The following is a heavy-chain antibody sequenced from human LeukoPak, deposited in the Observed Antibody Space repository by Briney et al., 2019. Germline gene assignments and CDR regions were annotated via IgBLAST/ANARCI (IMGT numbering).Heavy chain of an antibody. Sequence: GGSLRLSCAGSRFTPGFTFSDYGIHWVRQAPGKGLEWVAVIGNDGRAKYYADSVRGRFTISRDNIENTVFLQMNSLSSDDTAVYFCAKEEAWGVNAFDSWGQGTLVTVSS. CDR1: RFTPGFTFSDYG. CDR3: AKEEAWGVNAFDS. CDR2: IGNDGRAK. D-gene: IGHD3-10*01. V-gene: IGHV3-30*18. J-gene: IGHJ4*02.